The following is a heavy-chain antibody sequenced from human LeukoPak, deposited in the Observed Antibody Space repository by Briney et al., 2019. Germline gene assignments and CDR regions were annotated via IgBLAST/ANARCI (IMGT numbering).Heavy chain of an antibody. J-gene: IGHJ3*02. D-gene: IGHD6-13*01. V-gene: IGHV3-21*01. Sequence: GGSLRLSCAASGFTFSSYSMNWVRQAPGKGLEWVSSISSSSSYIYYADSVKGRFTISRDNAKNSLYLQMNSLRAEDTAVDYCAREAPDSSSGEPGGAFDIWGQGTMVTVSS. CDR3: AREAPDSSSGEPGGAFDI. CDR1: GFTFSSYS. CDR2: ISSSSSYI.